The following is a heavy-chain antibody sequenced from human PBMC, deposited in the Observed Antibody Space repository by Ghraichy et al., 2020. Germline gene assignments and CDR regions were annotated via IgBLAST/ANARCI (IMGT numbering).Heavy chain of an antibody. CDR2: ISESGGST. Sequence: GGSLRLSCAASGFTFRRYDMSWVRQAPGKGLEWVSAISESGGSTHYADSVKGRFTISRDNYKNTLYLKMNSLRDDDTAVYYCAKDEGQQVVLGQLAYWGQGTLLTVP. D-gene: IGHD6-13*01. CDR3: AKDEGQQVVLGQLAY. J-gene: IGHJ4*02. CDR1: GFTFRRYD. V-gene: IGHV3-23*01.